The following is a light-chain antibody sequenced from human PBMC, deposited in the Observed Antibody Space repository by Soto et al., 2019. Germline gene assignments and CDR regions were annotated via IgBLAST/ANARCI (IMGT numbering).Light chain of an antibody. J-gene: IGLJ1*01. V-gene: IGLV2-14*01. CDR1: SSDVGGYNY. Sequence: QSVLPQPASVSGSPGQSITIPCTGTSSDVGGYNYVSWYQQHPGKAPKLMIYDVSNRPSGASNRFSGSKSGNTASLTISGLQAEDEADYYCSSYTSSSTLYVFGTGTKVTVL. CDR2: DVS. CDR3: SSYTSSSTLYV.